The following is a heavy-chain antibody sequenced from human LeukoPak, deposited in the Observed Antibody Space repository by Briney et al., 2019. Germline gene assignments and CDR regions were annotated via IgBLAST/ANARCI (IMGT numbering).Heavy chain of an antibody. V-gene: IGHV3-73*01. Sequence: GGSLKLSCAASGFTFSGSTMHWVRQASGKGLEWIGRIRSKANTYATAYVRSVKSRFTISRDDAKNTAYLQMDSLKTEDTAVYYCTSPQADSGATYFRHWGQGTLVTVSS. J-gene: IGHJ1*01. CDR1: GFTFSGST. CDR2: IRSKANTYAT. D-gene: IGHD6-19*01. CDR3: TSPQADSGATYFRH.